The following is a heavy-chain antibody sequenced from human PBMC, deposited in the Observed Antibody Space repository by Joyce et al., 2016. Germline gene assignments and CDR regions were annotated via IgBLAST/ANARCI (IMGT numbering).Heavy chain of an antibody. Sequence: QVQLQESGPGLVKPSETLSLTCTVSGGYISSSYWSWIRQPPGKGLEWIGYMYYSGRRKYNPSLESRITLSVDTSKRHFSLRLSSVTAADTAVYYCAISYYYESSGYWTFDHWGQGTLVTVSS. CDR1: GGYISSSY. V-gene: IGHV4-59*01. CDR2: MYYSGRR. J-gene: IGHJ4*02. D-gene: IGHD3-22*01. CDR3: AISYYYESSGYWTFDH.